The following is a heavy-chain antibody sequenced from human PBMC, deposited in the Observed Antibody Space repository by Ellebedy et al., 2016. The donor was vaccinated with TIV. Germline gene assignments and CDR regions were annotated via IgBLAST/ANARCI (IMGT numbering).Heavy chain of an antibody. Sequence: GESLKISCKGSGYSFTSYWIGWVRQLPGKGLEWMGIIYPGDSDTRYSPSFQGQVTISADKSISTAYLQWSSLKASDTAMYYCARVQRDCSSTSCYGSPWFDPWGQGTLVTVSS. CDR1: GYSFTSYW. CDR2: IYPGDSDT. CDR3: ARVQRDCSSTSCYGSPWFDP. J-gene: IGHJ5*02. V-gene: IGHV5-51*01. D-gene: IGHD2-2*01.